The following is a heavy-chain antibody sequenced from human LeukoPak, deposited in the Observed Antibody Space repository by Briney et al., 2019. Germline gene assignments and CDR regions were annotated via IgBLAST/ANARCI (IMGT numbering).Heavy chain of an antibody. D-gene: IGHD4-23*01. Sequence: PGGSLRLSCAASGFTFSSYGMHWVRQAPGKGLEWVAVISYDGSNKYYADSVKGRFTISRDNSKNTLYLQMNSLRAEDTAVYYCARDPGGGHDYGGNSFFDYWGQGTLVTVSS. CDR3: ARDPGGGHDYGGNSFFDY. CDR2: ISYDGSNK. J-gene: IGHJ4*02. CDR1: GFTFSSYG. V-gene: IGHV3-30*03.